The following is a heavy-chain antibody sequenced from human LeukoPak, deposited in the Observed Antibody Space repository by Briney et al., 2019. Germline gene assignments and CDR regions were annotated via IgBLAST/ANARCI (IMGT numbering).Heavy chain of an antibody. CDR3: ARDLPSSIAAR. J-gene: IGHJ4*02. D-gene: IGHD6-6*01. V-gene: IGHV4-59*01. CDR1: GGSISSYY. Sequence: PSETLSLTCTVSGGSISSYYWSWIRQPPGKGLEWIGYIYYSGSTNYNPSLKSRVTISVDTSKNQFSLKLSSVTAADTAVYYCARDLPSSIAARWGQGTLVTVSS. CDR2: IYYSGST.